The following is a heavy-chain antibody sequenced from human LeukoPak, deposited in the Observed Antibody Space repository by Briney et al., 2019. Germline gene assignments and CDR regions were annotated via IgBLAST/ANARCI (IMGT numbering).Heavy chain of an antibody. D-gene: IGHD3-10*01. J-gene: IGHJ5*02. Sequence: ASVKVSCKASGYTFTSYDINWVRQATGQGLEWMGWMNPNSGNTGYAQKFQGRVTITRNTSISTAYMELSSLRSEDTAVYYCARGRGEGRGISMVRGVRAPSYNWSDPWGHGTLVTVSS. CDR1: GYTFTSYD. CDR3: ARGRGEGRGISMVRGVRAPSYNWSDP. CDR2: MNPNSGNT. V-gene: IGHV1-8*03.